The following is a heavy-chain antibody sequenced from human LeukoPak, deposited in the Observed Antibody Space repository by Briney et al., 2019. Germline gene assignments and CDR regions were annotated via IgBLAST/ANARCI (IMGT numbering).Heavy chain of an antibody. CDR3: GREGRNCGGDCYSFDS. J-gene: IGHJ4*02. CDR1: GYTFTDSY. CDR2: INLKSGDA. D-gene: IGHD2-21*02. V-gene: IGHV1-2*02. Sequence: ASVKVSCKASGYTFTDSYMHWVRQAPGQGLEYLAWINLKSGDAKYAQKFQGRVRMTRDTSISTAYMDLGSLRSDDTAVYYCGREGRNCGGDCYSFDSGAQETLITVSS.